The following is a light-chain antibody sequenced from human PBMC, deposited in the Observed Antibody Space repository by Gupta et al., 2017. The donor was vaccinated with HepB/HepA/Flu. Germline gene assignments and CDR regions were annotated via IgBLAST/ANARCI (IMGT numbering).Light chain of an antibody. Sequence: IQMTQSPSSLSASVGDRVTITCRASQSISSYLNWYQQKPGKAPKLLIYAASSLQSGVPSRFSGSGSGTDFTLTISSLQPEDFATYYCQQSDSTLITFGQGTRLEIK. CDR3: QQSDSTLIT. CDR2: AAS. V-gene: IGKV1-39*01. CDR1: QSISSY. J-gene: IGKJ5*01.